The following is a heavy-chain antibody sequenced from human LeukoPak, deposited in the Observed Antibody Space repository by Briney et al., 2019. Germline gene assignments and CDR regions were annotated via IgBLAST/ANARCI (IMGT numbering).Heavy chain of an antibody. Sequence: RPSETLSLTCTVSGGSISSYYWSWIRQPPGKGLEWIGYIYYSGSTNYNPSLKSRVTISVDTSKNQFSLKLGSVTAADTAVYYCARMRMGFTDIDYWGQGTLVTVSS. CDR3: ARMRMGFTDIDY. D-gene: IGHD1-26*01. CDR2: IYYSGST. J-gene: IGHJ4*02. CDR1: GGSISSYY. V-gene: IGHV4-59*01.